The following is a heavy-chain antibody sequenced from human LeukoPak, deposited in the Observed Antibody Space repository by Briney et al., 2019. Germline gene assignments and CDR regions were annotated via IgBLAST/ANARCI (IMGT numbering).Heavy chain of an antibody. J-gene: IGHJ4*02. V-gene: IGHV3-7*03. Sequence: GGSLRLSWAASGFTFNSYWMNWVRQAPGKGREWVANIKRDGSEKYYVDSVKGRFAISRDNAKNSLDLQMNSLRVEDTAVYYCARLGPASSGWPESFDYWGQGTLVTVSS. CDR1: GFTFNSYW. D-gene: IGHD6-19*01. CDR3: ARLGPASSGWPESFDY. CDR2: IKRDGSEK.